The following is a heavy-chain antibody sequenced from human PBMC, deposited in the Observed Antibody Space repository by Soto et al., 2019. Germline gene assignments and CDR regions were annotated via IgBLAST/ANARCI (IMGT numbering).Heavy chain of an antibody. D-gene: IGHD6-19*01. CDR1: RFTFSNAW. J-gene: IGHJ4*02. V-gene: IGHV3-15*07. CDR3: TTDTRWAVAGSPTQDY. CDR2: IKTKAEGGTT. Sequence: EVQLVESGGGLVKPGGSLRLSCAASRFTFSNAWMNWVRQAPGRGLEWVGRIKTKAEGGTTDFTAPVQGRFTISRDDSKNTRYLQMNSLRTEDTAVYYCTTDTRWAVAGSPTQDYWGQGTLVTVSS.